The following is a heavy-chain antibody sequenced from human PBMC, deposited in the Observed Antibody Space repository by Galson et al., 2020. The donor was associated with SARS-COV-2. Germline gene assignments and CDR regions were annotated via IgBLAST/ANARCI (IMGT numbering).Heavy chain of an antibody. V-gene: IGHV3-21*01. Sequence: GESLKISCGASGFTFSNYRMNWVRQAPGKGLEWVASISRSSRYVYYADSVKGRFTISRDNVKNSVHLQMNSLRAEDTAVYSCVRDSSYSNYDFYYFPMGVWGQGTTVIVSS. CDR3: VRDSSYSNYDFYYFPMGV. CDR2: ISRSSRYV. CDR1: GFTFSNYR. J-gene: IGHJ6*02. D-gene: IGHD4-4*01.